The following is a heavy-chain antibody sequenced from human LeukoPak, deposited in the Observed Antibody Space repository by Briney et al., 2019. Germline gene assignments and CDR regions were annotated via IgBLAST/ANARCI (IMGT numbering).Heavy chain of an antibody. CDR1: GYTFTSYD. Sequence: ASVKVSCKASGYTFTSYDINWVRQATGQGLEWMGWMNPNSGNTGYAQKFQGRVTMTRNTSIITSYMELSSLRSEDTAVYYCARGPARGERAVAGKSNWFDPWGQGTLVTVSS. D-gene: IGHD6-19*01. J-gene: IGHJ5*02. CDR2: MNPNSGNT. CDR3: ARGPARGERAVAGKSNWFDP. V-gene: IGHV1-8*01.